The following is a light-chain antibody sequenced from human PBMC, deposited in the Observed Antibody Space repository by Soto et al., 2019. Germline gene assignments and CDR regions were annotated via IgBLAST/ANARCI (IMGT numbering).Light chain of an antibody. Sequence: EIVMTQSPATLSVSPGERATLSCRASQSVNRNLGWYQQKPGQAPRLLIYGASTRATGIPARFSGTGSGTEFTLTIRSMQSEDFAVYYCNQYNNWPRTFGQGTKVDIK. CDR2: GAS. CDR1: QSVNRN. V-gene: IGKV3-15*01. CDR3: NQYNNWPRT. J-gene: IGKJ1*01.